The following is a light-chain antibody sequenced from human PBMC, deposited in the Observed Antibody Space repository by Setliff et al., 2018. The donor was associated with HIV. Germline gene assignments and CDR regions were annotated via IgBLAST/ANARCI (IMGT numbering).Light chain of an antibody. CDR2: DVS. CDR1: SSDVGAYNY. J-gene: IGLJ1*01. CDR3: NSYTGSRTLYVYV. V-gene: IGLV2-14*03. Sequence: QSALTQPASVSGSPGQSITISCTGTSSDVGAYNYVSWYQQHPGKAPKLMIYDVSKRPSGVSDRFSGSKSGNTASLTISGLQDEDEADYYCNSYTGSRTLYVYVFGSGTKGTVL.